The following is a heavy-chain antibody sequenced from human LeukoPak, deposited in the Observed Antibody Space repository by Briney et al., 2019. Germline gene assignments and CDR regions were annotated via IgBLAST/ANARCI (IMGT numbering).Heavy chain of an antibody. CDR3: AKDRGRDNWNDLSPDDAFDI. CDR2: ISGSGGST. D-gene: IGHD1-1*01. V-gene: IGHV3-23*01. J-gene: IGHJ3*02. Sequence: PGGSLRLSRAASGFTFSSYAMSWVRQAPGKGLEWVSAISGSGGSTYYADSVKGRFTISRDNSKDTLYLQMNSLRAEDTAVYYCAKDRGRDNWNDLSPDDAFDIWGQGTMVTVSS. CDR1: GFTFSSYA.